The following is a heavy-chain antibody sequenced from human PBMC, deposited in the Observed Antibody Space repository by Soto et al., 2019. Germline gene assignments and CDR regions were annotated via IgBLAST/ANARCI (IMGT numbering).Heavy chain of an antibody. V-gene: IGHV4-34*01. Sequence: QVQLQQWGAGLLKPSETLSLTCAVYGGSFSGYYWSWIRQPPGKVLEWIGEINHSGSTNYNPSLKTRVTISVDTSKNQFSLKLSSVTAADTAVYYCARGPYSSSWYDYWGQGTLVTVSS. D-gene: IGHD6-13*01. J-gene: IGHJ4*02. CDR2: INHSGST. CDR3: ARGPYSSSWYDY. CDR1: GGSFSGYY.